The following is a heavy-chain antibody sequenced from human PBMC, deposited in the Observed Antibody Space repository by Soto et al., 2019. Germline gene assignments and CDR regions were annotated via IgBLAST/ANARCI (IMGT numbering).Heavy chain of an antibody. V-gene: IGHV3-74*01. J-gene: IGHJ4*02. CDR3: ARDSSPYYDFWSGFYTYFDY. Sequence: GGSLRLSCASSGCTLSSYWMHWVRQATGKGLVWVSRINSDGSSTNYADSVKGRFTISRDNAKNTLYLQMNSLRADDTAVYYCARDSSPYYDFWSGFYTYFDYWGQGALVTVLL. D-gene: IGHD3-3*01. CDR2: INSDGSST. CDR1: GCTLSSYW.